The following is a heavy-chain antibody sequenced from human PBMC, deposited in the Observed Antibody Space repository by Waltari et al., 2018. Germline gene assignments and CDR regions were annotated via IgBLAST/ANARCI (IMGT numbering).Heavy chain of an antibody. CDR3: ARGGFFDYFDY. D-gene: IGHD3-3*01. J-gene: IGHJ4*02. Sequence: QVQLQESGPGLVKPSQTLSLTCTVSGGSISSGSYYWSWIRQPAGKGLEWIGYIYTSGSTNYNPSRKSRVTISVDTSKNQFSLKLSSVTAADTAVYYCARGGFFDYFDYWGQGTLVTVSS. V-gene: IGHV4-61*09. CDR1: GGSISSGSYY. CDR2: IYTSGST.